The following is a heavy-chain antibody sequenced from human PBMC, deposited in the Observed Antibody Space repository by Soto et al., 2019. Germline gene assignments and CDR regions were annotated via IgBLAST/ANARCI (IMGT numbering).Heavy chain of an antibody. D-gene: IGHD6-13*01. CDR3: TSRLPPASRRSPPHALDI. V-gene: IGHV3-73*01. CDR1: GFTFSGSA. CDR2: IRSKANSYAT. J-gene: IGHJ3*02. Sequence: PGGSLRLSCAASGFTFSGSAMHWVRQASGKGLEWVGRIRSKANSYATAYAASVKGRFTISRDDSKNTAYLQMNSLKTEDTAVYYCTSRLPPASRRSPPHALDIWGQGTMVTVSS.